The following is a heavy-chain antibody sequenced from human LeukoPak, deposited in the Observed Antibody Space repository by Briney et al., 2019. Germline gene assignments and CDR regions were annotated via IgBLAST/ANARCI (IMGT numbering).Heavy chain of an antibody. CDR2: INHSGST. Sequence: PSETLSLSCAVYGGSFSGYYWSWSRQPPGKGLEWIGEINHSGSTNYNPSLKSRVTISVDTSKNQFSLKLSSVTAADTAVHYCAASRSGSYYPLDYWGQGTLVTVSS. D-gene: IGHD3-10*01. CDR1: GGSFSGYY. CDR3: AASRSGSYYPLDY. V-gene: IGHV4-34*01. J-gene: IGHJ4*02.